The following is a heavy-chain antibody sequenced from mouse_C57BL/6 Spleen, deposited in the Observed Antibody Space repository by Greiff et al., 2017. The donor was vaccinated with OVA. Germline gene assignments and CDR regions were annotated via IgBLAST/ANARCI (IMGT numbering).Heavy chain of an antibody. CDR1: GYSITSGYY. V-gene: IGHV3-6*01. CDR2: ISYDGSN. J-gene: IGHJ1*03. Sequence: EVKLQESGPGLVKPSQSLSLTCSVTGYSITSGYYWNWIRQFPGNKLEWMGYISYDGSNNYNPSLKNRISITRDKAKNQFFLKLNDVTTEETATYSSAREGSFDQGYFDVWGTGTTVTVSS. CDR3: AREGSFDQGYFDV.